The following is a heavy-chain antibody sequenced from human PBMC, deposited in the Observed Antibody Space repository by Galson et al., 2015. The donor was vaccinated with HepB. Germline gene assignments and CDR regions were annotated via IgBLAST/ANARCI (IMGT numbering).Heavy chain of an antibody. V-gene: IGHV3-23*01. CDR2: ISNSGTSA. Sequence: SLRLSCAASGFTFDSYAMSWVRQAPGKGLEWVSSISNSGTSAYNADSVKGRFTISRDNSKSTLYLQMSSLRVEDMAVYYCVKSEVIAVPRAFDIWGQGTMVTVSS. D-gene: IGHD2-21*01. J-gene: IGHJ3*02. CDR1: GFTFDSYA. CDR3: VKSEVIAVPRAFDI.